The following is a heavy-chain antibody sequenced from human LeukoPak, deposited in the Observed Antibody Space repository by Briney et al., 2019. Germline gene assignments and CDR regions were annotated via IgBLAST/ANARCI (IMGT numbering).Heavy chain of an antibody. CDR2: ISYDGSNK. D-gene: IGHD3-22*01. CDR3: AKDYDSSGYPDY. Sequence: GGSLRLSCAASGFTFSSYGMHWVRQAPGKGLEWVAVISYDGSNKYYADSVKGRFTISRDNSKNTLYLQMNSLRAEDTAVYYCAKDYDSSGYPDYXXQGTLVTVSS. CDR1: GFTFSSYG. V-gene: IGHV3-30*18. J-gene: IGHJ4*02.